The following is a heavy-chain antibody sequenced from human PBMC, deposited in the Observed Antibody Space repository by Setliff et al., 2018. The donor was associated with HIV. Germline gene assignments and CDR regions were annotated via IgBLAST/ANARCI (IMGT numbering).Heavy chain of an antibody. Sequence: SETLSLTCAVSGVSVSNSGWWSWVRQPPGKGLEWIGEISHSGATDYNPSLKSRLTISLDRSKNQFSLKLTSVTAADAAMYYCARVRSYYGAGSPFDFWGQGALVTVSS. V-gene: IGHV4-4*02. CDR1: GVSVSNSGW. CDR3: ARVRSYYGAGSPFDF. CDR2: ISHSGAT. J-gene: IGHJ4*02. D-gene: IGHD3-10*01.